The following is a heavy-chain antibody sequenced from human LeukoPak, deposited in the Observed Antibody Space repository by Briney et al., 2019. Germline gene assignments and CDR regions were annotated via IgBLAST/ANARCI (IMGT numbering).Heavy chain of an antibody. Sequence: PSETLSLTCTVSGGSISSSSYYWGWIRQPPGKGLKWIGSIYYSGNTYYNASLKSRVTISGDTSKNQFSLILSSVTAADTAVYYCATPGLARAYWGQGTLVTVSS. J-gene: IGHJ4*02. CDR1: GGSISSSSYY. CDR3: ATPGLARAY. CDR2: IYYSGNT. V-gene: IGHV4-39*01.